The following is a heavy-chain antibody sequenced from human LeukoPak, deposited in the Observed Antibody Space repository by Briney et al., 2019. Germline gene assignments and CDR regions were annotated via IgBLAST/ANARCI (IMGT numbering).Heavy chain of an antibody. CDR1: GYSISSGYY. V-gene: IGHV4-38-2*02. D-gene: IGHD3-22*01. CDR3: ARIGGRYDTSGYLI. CDR2: IYHSGST. Sequence: PSETLSLTCTVSGYSISSGYYWVWIRQPPGKGLEWIGSIYHSGSTYYNPSLKSRVTISVDTSKNQFSLKLSSVTAADTAVYYCARIGGRYDTSGYLIWGQGILVTVSS. J-gene: IGHJ4*02.